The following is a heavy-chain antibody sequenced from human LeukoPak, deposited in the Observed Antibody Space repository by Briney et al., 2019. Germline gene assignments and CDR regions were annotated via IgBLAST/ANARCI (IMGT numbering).Heavy chain of an antibody. CDR2: IYPGDSDT. Sequence: GESLKISCKGSGYSFTSYWIGWVRQMPGKSLEWMGIIYPGDSDTRYSPSFQGQVTIAADKSISTAYLQWSSLKASDTAMYYCARVLGYCSGGSCSKFDYWGQGTLVTVSS. J-gene: IGHJ4*02. CDR3: ARVLGYCSGGSCSKFDY. CDR1: GYSFTSYW. V-gene: IGHV5-51*01. D-gene: IGHD2-15*01.